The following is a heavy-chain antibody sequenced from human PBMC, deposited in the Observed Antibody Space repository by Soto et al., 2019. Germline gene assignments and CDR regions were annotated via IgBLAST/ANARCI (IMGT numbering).Heavy chain of an antibody. Sequence: SETMSLTSTVAGGYIISGGYYWSCIQQHPGKGLEWIGYIYYSGSTYYNPSLKSRVTISVDTSKNQFSLKLSSVTAADTAVYYCARVVTEYQLLRAFDYWGQGTLVTVSS. D-gene: IGHD2-2*01. V-gene: IGHV4-31*03. CDR1: GGYIISGGYY. CDR3: ARVVTEYQLLRAFDY. CDR2: IYYSGST. J-gene: IGHJ4*02.